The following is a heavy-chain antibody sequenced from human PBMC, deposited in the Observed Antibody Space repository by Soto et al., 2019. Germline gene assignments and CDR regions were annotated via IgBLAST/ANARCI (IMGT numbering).Heavy chain of an antibody. J-gene: IGHJ4*02. D-gene: IGHD4-17*01. CDR1: GYTLTELS. CDR3: ASHYGDYVSFDY. V-gene: IGHV1-24*01. Sequence: ASVKVSCKVSGYTLTELSMHWVRQAPGKGLEWMGGFDPEDGETIYAQKFQGRVTMTEDTSTDTAYMELSSLRSEDTAVYYCASHYGDYVSFDYWGQGTLVTVSS. CDR2: FDPEDGET.